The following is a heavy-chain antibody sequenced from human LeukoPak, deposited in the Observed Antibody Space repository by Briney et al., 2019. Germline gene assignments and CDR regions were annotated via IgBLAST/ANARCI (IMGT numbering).Heavy chain of an antibody. CDR2: NNPNSGGT. D-gene: IGHD4-17*01. CDR1: GYTFTGYY. Sequence: ASVKVSCKASGYTFTGYYMHWVRQAPGQGLEWMGWNNPNSGGTNYAQKFQGRVTMTRDTSTSTVYMDLSSLRSEDTAVYYCARDAMSSVTTSPHYFDYWGQGTLVTVSS. V-gene: IGHV1-2*02. J-gene: IGHJ4*02. CDR3: ARDAMSSVTTSPHYFDY.